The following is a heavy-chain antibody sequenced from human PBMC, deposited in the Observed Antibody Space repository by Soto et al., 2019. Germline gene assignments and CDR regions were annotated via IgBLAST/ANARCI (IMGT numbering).Heavy chain of an antibody. CDR2: VYHSGST. CDR3: ARGHDANDN. CDR1: GGSITSGALS. V-gene: IGHV4-30-2*01. D-gene: IGHD2-2*01. J-gene: IGHJ4*02. Sequence: QLQLQESGSGLLKPSQTLSLTCVVSGGSITSGALSWGGFRQPPGKGLEGIGYVYHSGSTYYNPSLKSRVTISVDTSKNQFSLQLSSVTAADTAVYYCARGHDANDNWGQGTLVTVSS.